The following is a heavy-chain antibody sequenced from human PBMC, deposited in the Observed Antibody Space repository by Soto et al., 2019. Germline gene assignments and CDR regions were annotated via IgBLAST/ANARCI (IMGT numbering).Heavy chain of an antibody. CDR1: GFIVGAHA. CDR2: INWIGGST. D-gene: IGHD3-16*01. J-gene: IGHJ4*02. V-gene: IGHV3-20*04. Sequence: GGSLRLSCAASGFIVGAHAMSWVRQAPGKGLEWVSAINWIGGSTNYADSMKGRFTISRDNAKNSLYLQISSLRAEDTALYYCARHGGTPDLYFDYWGQGTPVTVSS. CDR3: ARHGGTPDLYFDY.